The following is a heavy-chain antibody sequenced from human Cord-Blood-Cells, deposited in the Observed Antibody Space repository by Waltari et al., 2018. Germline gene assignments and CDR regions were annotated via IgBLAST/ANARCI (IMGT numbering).Heavy chain of an antibody. CDR2: INAGNGNT. V-gene: IGHV1-3*01. CDR3: AREGPWGSRRYFDL. D-gene: IGHD7-27*01. CDR1: GYTFTSYA. J-gene: IGHJ2*01. Sequence: QVQLVQSGAEVKKPGASVKVSCKASGYTFTSYAMHWVRQAPGQRLEWMGWINAGNGNTKYAQKYQGRVTITRDTSASTAYMELSSLRSEDTAVYYCAREGPWGSRRYFDLWGRGTLVTVSS.